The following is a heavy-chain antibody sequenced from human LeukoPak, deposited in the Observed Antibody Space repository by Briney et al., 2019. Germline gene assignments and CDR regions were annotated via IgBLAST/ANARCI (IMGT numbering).Heavy chain of an antibody. CDR2: ISAYNGNT. CDR1: GYTFTSYG. V-gene: IGHV1-18*01. CDR3: AWTYYDFWSDYYYYYMDV. Sequence: ASVKVSCKASGYTFTSYGINWVRQAPGQGLEWMGWISAYNGNTNYAQKLQGRVTMTTGTSTSTAYMELRSLRSDDTAVYYCAWTYYDFWSDYYYYYMDVWGKGTTVTVSS. J-gene: IGHJ6*03. D-gene: IGHD3-3*01.